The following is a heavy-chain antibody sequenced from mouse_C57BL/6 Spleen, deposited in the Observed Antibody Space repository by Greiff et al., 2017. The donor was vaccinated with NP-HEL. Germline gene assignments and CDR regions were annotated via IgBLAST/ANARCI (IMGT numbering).Heavy chain of an antibody. CDR1: GYAFSSSW. Sequence: QVQLKESGPELVKPGASVKISCKASGYAFSSSWMNWVKQRPGKGLEWIGRIYPGDGDTNYNGKFKGKATLTADKSSSTAYMQLSSLTSEDSAVYFCARGLRSYAMDYWGQGTSVTVSS. V-gene: IGHV1-82*01. D-gene: IGHD2-4*01. CDR3: ARGLRSYAMDY. J-gene: IGHJ4*01. CDR2: IYPGDGDT.